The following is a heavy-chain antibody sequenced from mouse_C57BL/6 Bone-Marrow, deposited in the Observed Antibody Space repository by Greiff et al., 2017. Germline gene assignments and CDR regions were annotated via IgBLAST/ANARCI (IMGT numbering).Heavy chain of an antibody. V-gene: IGHV2-9-1*01. CDR2: IWTGGGT. D-gene: IGHD2-5*01. Sequence: VKLMESGPGLVAPSQSLSITCTVSGFSLTSYAISWVRQPPGKGLEWLGVIWTGGGTNYNSALKSRLSISKDKAKSQVFLKMNSLQTDDTARYYCARRGDYYSNCYAMDYWGQGTSVTVSS. J-gene: IGHJ4*01. CDR1: GFSLTSYA. CDR3: ARRGDYYSNCYAMDY.